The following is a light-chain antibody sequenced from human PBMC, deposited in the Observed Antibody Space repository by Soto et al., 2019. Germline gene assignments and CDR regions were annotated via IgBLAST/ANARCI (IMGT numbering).Light chain of an antibody. CDR3: SSYTSSSTS. CDR1: SSDVGGYNY. V-gene: IGLV2-14*01. Sequence: QSVLTQPASVSGSPGQSITISCTGTSSDVGGYNYVSWYQQHPGKAPILMIYDVSNRPSGVSNRFSGSKSGNTASLTISGLQAEDEADYYCSSYTSSSTSFGTGTKVTVL. J-gene: IGLJ1*01. CDR2: DVS.